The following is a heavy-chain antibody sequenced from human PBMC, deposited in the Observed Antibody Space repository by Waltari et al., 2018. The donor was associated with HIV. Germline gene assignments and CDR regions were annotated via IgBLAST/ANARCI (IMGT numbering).Heavy chain of an antibody. Sequence: QVQLQQWGAGLLKPSETLSTTCAVYGGSFSDYYWTWIRQPPGKGLEWIGEINHSGSTNYKPPLKSRVTISVDTSKNQFSLKLSSVTAADTAVYYCARRGFRFCSSTTCLDYLGQGTLVIVSS. V-gene: IGHV4-34*01. CDR1: GGSFSDYY. D-gene: IGHD2-2*01. J-gene: IGHJ4*02. CDR2: INHSGST. CDR3: ARRGFRFCSSTTCLDY.